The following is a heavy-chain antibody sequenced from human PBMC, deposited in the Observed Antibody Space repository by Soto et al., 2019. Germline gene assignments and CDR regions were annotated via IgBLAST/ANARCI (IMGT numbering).Heavy chain of an antibody. V-gene: IGHV3-21*01. D-gene: IGHD4-17*01. CDR3: ARHLYGENYYFDY. Sequence: GSLRLSCAASGFTFSSYSMNWVRQAPGKGLEWVSSISSSSSYIYYADSVKGRFTISRDNAKNSLYLQMNSLRAEDTAVYYCARHLYGENYYFDYWGQGTLVTVSS. CDR1: GFTFSSYS. J-gene: IGHJ4*02. CDR2: ISSSSSYI.